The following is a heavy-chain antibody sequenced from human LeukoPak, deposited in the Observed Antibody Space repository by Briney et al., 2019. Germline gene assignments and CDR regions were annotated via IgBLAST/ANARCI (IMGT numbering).Heavy chain of an antibody. Sequence: SETLSLTCTVSGGSISGSRYHWVWIRQPPGEGLDWIATIAYSGTTYYNPSLKSRVTISVDTSKNQFSLRLSSVTAADTAVYYWATYYYTETYTYFDHWGQGTLVTVSS. J-gene: IGHJ4*02. CDR2: IAYSGTT. D-gene: IGHD3-3*01. CDR3: ATYYYTETYTYFDH. V-gene: IGHV4-39*01. CDR1: GGSISGSRYH.